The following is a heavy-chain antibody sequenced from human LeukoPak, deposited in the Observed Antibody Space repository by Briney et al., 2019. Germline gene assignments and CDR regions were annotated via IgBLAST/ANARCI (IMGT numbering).Heavy chain of an antibody. CDR3: AREGGTITMIVVVIPDYFDY. V-gene: IGHV3-7*01. CDR1: GFTFSSYW. CDR2: IKQDGSEK. Sequence: PGVSLRLSSAASGFTFSSYWMSWVRQALGKGLEWVANIKQDGSEKYYVDSVKGRFTISRDNAKNSLYLQMSSLRAEDTAVYYCAREGGTITMIVVVIPDYFDYWGQGTLVTVSS. J-gene: IGHJ4*02. D-gene: IGHD3-22*01.